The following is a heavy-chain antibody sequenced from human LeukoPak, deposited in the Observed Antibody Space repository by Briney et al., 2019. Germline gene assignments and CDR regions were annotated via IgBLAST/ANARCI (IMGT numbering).Heavy chain of an antibody. V-gene: IGHV1-69*06. CDR3: ARDPRYYDILTGYYTVTDWFNP. Sequence: ASVKVSCKASGGTFSSYAISWVRQAPGQGLEWMGGIIPIFGTANYAQKFQGRVTITADKSTSTAYMELSSLRSEDTAVYYCARDPRYYDILTGYYTVTDWFNPWGQGTLVTVSS. D-gene: IGHD3-9*01. J-gene: IGHJ5*02. CDR1: GGTFSSYA. CDR2: IIPIFGTA.